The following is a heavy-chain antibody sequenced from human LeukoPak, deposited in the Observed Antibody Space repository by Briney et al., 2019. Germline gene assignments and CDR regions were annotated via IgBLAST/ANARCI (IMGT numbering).Heavy chain of an antibody. CDR1: GGSFSGYY. D-gene: IGHD4-11*01. CDR2: INHSGST. J-gene: IGHJ5*02. CDR3: ARPTTPHPPWWFDP. V-gene: IGHV4-34*01. Sequence: SETLSLTCAVYGGSFSGYYWSWIRQPPWKGLEWIGEINHSGSTNYNPSLKSRVTISVDTSKNQFSLKLSSVTAADTAVYYCARPTTPHPPWWFDPWGQGTLVTVSS.